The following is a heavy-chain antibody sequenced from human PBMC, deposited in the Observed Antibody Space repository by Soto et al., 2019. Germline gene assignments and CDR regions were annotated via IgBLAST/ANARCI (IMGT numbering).Heavy chain of an antibody. V-gene: IGHV1-46*03. Sequence: GASVKVSCKASGYTFTSYYMHCVRQAPGQGLEWMGIINPSGSTSYAQKFQGGVTMTRDTSTSTVYMELSSLRSGDTAVHYCARVYCSGGSCYSIDYWGQGTLVTVSS. CDR3: ARVYCSGGSCYSIDY. CDR2: INPSGST. D-gene: IGHD2-15*01. CDR1: GYTFTSYY. J-gene: IGHJ4*02.